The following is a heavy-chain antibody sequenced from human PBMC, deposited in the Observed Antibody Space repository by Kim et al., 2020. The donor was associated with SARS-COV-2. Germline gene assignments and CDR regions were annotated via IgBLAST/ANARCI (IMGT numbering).Heavy chain of an antibody. V-gene: IGHV5-51*01. CDR3: AGTRGAFGGHAFDI. J-gene: IGHJ3*02. D-gene: IGHD3-10*01. Sequence: SPSFQGQVTISADKSISTAYLQWSSLKASDTAMYYCAGTRGAFGGHAFDIWGQGTMVTVSS.